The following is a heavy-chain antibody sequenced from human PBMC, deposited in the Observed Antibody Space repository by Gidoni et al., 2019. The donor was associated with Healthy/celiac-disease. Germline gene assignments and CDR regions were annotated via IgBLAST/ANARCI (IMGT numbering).Heavy chain of an antibody. CDR1: GGSFSGSY. CDR2: INHSGRT. D-gene: IGHD3-16*02. CDR3: ARGTYDYVWGSYRSIYFDY. Sequence: QVQLQQWGAGLLKPSETLSLTCAVYGGSFSGSYWSWSRQPPGKGLGWIGEINHSGRTNYNPSLKRRVTISVDTSKNQFSLKRSSVTAADTAVYYCARGTYDYVWGSYRSIYFDYWGQGTLVTVSS. V-gene: IGHV4-34*01. J-gene: IGHJ4*02.